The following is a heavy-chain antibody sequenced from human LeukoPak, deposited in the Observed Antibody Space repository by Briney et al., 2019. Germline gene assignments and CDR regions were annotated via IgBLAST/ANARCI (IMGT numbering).Heavy chain of an antibody. J-gene: IGHJ6*02. CDR1: GFTFSSYA. D-gene: IGHD3-9*01. CDR2: ISGSGGST. CDR3: ASDTYYDILTGYYGLDV. V-gene: IGHV3-23*01. Sequence: GGPLRLSCAASGFTFSSYAMSWVRQAPGKGLEWVSAISGSGGSTYYADSVKGRFTISRDNSKNTLYLQMNSLRAEDTAVYYCASDTYYDILTGYYGLDVWGQGTTVTVSS.